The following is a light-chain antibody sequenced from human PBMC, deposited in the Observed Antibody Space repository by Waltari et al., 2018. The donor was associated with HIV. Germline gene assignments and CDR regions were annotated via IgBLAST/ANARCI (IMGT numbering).Light chain of an antibody. J-gene: IGLJ3*02. V-gene: IGLV2-14*01. CDR2: EVS. CDR3: SSYISSATPE. CDR1: SSDIGNYS. Sequence: LTQPASVSGSPGQSISISCTGTSSDIGNYSVSWYQHHPGKAPKVIIYEVSNRPSGVSTHFSGSKSGNTASLTISGLLPEDEAYYFCSSYISSATPEFGGGTRLTVL.